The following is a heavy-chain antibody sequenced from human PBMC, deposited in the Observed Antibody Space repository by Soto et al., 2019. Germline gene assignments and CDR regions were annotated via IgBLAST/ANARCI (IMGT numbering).Heavy chain of an antibody. CDR2: ISASGGST. J-gene: IGHJ6*02. V-gene: IGHV3-23*01. CDR3: AKRGYTYGSAMDV. D-gene: IGHD5-18*01. CDR1: GFTFSSYA. Sequence: PGGSLRLSWAASGFTFSSYAMSWVRQAPGKGLEWVSAISASGGSTYYADSVKGRFTISRDNSKNTLYLQMNSLRAEDTAVYYCAKRGYTYGSAMDVWGQGTTVTVSS.